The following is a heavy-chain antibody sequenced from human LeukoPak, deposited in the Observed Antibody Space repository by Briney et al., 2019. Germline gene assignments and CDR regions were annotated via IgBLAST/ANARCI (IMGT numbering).Heavy chain of an antibody. CDR3: EAVAADFDY. J-gene: IGHJ4*02. CDR2: ISGSGGTT. Sequence: GGSLRLSCAASGFTFNSYAMSWIRQAPGKGLEWVSAISGSGGTTYYADSVKGRFTISRDNSKNTLYLQMNSLRAEDTAVYYCEAVAADFDYWGQGTLVTVSS. CDR1: GFTFNSYA. D-gene: IGHD6-19*01. V-gene: IGHV3-23*01.